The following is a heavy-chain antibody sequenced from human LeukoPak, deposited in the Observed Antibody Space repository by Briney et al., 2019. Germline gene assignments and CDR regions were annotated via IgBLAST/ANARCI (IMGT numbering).Heavy chain of an antibody. V-gene: IGHV3-23*01. CDR3: VKGGYDFVEVAYFDF. CDR2: IIASSCST. J-gene: IGHJ4*02. CDR1: GFSFNNYA. D-gene: IGHD3-3*01. Sequence: PGGSLRLSCAASGFSFNNYAMGWVRQAPGKGLEWVSIIIASSCSTFYAHSVKGRFTISRDNSKNTMYLQMNSLRVEDTAMYYCVKGGYDFVEVAYFDFWGQGTLVTVSS.